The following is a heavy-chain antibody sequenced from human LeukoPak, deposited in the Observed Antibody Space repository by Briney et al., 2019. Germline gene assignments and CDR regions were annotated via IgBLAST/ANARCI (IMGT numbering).Heavy chain of an antibody. Sequence: SETLSLTCAVYGGSFSGYYWSWIRQPPGKGLEWIGEINHSGSTNYNPSLKSRVTISVDTSKNQFSLKLSSVTAADTAVYYCAGDEDYYDSSGYYPDAFDIWGQGTMVTVSS. CDR2: INHSGST. CDR1: GGSFSGYY. J-gene: IGHJ3*02. CDR3: AGDEDYYDSSGYYPDAFDI. D-gene: IGHD3-22*01. V-gene: IGHV4-34*01.